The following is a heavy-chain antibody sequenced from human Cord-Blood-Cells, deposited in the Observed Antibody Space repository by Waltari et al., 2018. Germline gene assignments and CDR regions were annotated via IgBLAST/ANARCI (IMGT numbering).Heavy chain of an antibody. CDR3: ARGRGYRSYWYFDL. J-gene: IGHJ2*01. D-gene: IGHD2-15*01. CDR1: GGSFSGYY. CDR2: INHSGST. Sequence: QVQLQQWGAGLLKPSETLSLTCTVYGGSFSGYYWSWIRQPPGKGLEWIGEINHSGSTNYTPSRKSRVTVSVDTSKNQFSLKLSSVTAADTAVYYCARGRGYRSYWYFDLWGRGTLVTVSS. V-gene: IGHV4-34*01.